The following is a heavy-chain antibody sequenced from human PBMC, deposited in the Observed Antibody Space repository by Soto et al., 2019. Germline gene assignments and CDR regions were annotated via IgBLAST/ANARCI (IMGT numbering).Heavy chain of an antibody. Sequence: QVQLVESGGGVVRPGRSLRLSCAASGFTFSSYGMHWVRQAPGKGLEWVAVIWYDGSNKYYADSVKGRFTISRDNSKNTLYLQMNSLRAEDTAVYYCARDPGGGNPRDYYYYYGMDVWGQGTTVTVSS. V-gene: IGHV3-33*01. D-gene: IGHD2-15*01. J-gene: IGHJ6*02. CDR1: GFTFSSYG. CDR3: ARDPGGGNPRDYYYYYGMDV. CDR2: IWYDGSNK.